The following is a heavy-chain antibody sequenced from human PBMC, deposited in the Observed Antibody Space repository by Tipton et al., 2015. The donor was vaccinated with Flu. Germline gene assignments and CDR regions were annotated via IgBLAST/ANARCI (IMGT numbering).Heavy chain of an antibody. CDR1: GGSLTRYF. J-gene: IGHJ3*01. V-gene: IGHV4-4*07. CDR3: ARERRGGWPFYDAFDF. Sequence: TLSLTCTVSGGSLTRYFWSWIRQPAGKGLEWIGRIYMGGRTNYNPSLKSRVTMSVDLFKNQISLRLSSATAADTAVYYCARERRGGWPFYDAFDFWGQGTTVTVSS. CDR2: IYMGGRT. D-gene: IGHD6-19*01.